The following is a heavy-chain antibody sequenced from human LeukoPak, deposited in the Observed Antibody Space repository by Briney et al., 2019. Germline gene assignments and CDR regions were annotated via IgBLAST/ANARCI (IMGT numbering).Heavy chain of an antibody. V-gene: IGHV3-21*01. CDR1: GFTFSNYG. CDR3: ARDLWDH. Sequence: GRSLRLSCAASGFTFSNYGMHWVRQAPGKGLEWVSSITSAGNFIYYADSLRGRFTVSRDNAKNSLYLQMNRLRAEDTAMYYCARDLWDHWGQGTLVTVSS. J-gene: IGHJ4*02. CDR2: ITSAGNFI.